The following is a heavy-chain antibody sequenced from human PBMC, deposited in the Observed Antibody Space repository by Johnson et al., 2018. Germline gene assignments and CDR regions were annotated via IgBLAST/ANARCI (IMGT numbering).Heavy chain of an antibody. J-gene: IGHJ4*02. CDR1: GYTFTSYD. D-gene: IGHD6-13*01. V-gene: IGHV1-8*01. CDR3: ARAPSMAAGPDF. CDR2: MNPNSGDT. Sequence: QVQLVESGAEVKKPGASVKVSCKASGYTFTSYDLNWVRQAPGQGLEWMGWMNPNSGDTGYAQKFQGRVTLTRDTSIGTAYMELSSLRSEDTAVYYCARAPSMAAGPDFWGQGTLVTVSS.